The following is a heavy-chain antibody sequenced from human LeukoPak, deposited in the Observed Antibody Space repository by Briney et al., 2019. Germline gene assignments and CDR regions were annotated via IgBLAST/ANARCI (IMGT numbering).Heavy chain of an antibody. CDR1: GYTFTGYY. J-gene: IGHJ4*02. CDR2: INPNSGGT. D-gene: IGHD6-13*01. Sequence: ASVKVSCKASGYTFTGYYMHWVRQAPGQGLEWMGRINPNSGGTNYAQKFQGRVTMTRDTSISTAYRELSRLRSDDTAVYYCARDRSSSSWYSDFDYWGQGTLVTVSS. CDR3: ARDRSSSSWYSDFDY. V-gene: IGHV1-2*06.